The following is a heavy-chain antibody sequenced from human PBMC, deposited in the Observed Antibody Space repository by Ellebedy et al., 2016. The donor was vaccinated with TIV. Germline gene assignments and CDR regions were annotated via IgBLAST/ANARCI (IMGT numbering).Heavy chain of an antibody. J-gene: IGHJ4*02. CDR3: ARDQWLGRAYYFDY. V-gene: IGHV3-7*01. D-gene: IGHD6-19*01. CDR2: IKQDGSEK. Sequence: GESLKISCATSGFTFSNYWMTWVRQAPGKGLEWVANIKQDGSEKYSIDSVKGRFPISRDNAKNSMYLQMNSLRDEDTAVYYCARDQWLGRAYYFDYWGQGTLLTVSS. CDR1: GFTFSNYW.